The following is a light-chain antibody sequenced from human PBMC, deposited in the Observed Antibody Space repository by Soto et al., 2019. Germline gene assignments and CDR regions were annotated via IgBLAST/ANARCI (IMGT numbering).Light chain of an antibody. J-gene: IGKJ5*01. CDR1: PSVPNY. CDR3: QQRSNWRVT. CDR2: GAF. V-gene: IGKV3-11*01. Sequence: EIALTQSPATLSLSPGERATLSCRASPSVPNYVAWYQQEPGQAPRLLIYGAFNRATGIPARFSGSGSGADFTLTISSLEPEDFAVYYCQQRSNWRVTFGQGTRLEIK.